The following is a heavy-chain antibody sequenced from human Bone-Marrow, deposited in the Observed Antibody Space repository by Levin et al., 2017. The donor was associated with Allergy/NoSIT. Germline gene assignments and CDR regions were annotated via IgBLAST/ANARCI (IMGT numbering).Heavy chain of an antibody. J-gene: IGHJ4*02. CDR3: AKVRATTAPFDN. D-gene: IGHD1-1*01. CDR2: LYPGDSNS. V-gene: IGHV5-51*01. Sequence: GESLKISCKASEYTFTNYWVAWVRQMPGKGLEWMGVLYPGDSNSRYSPSFEGQVTISADKSISTAYLQWSSLKTSDTAIYYCAKVRATTAPFDNWGQGTLVTVSS. CDR1: EYTFTNYW.